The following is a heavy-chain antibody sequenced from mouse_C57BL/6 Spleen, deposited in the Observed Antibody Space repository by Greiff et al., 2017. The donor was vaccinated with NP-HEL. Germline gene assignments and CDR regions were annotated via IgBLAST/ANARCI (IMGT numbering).Heavy chain of an antibody. V-gene: IGHV1-55*01. CDR3: ARKVDDSVTYWYIEV. D-gene: IGHD2-12*01. CDR1: GYTFTSYW. CDR2: IYPGSGST. Sequence: QVQLQQPGAELVKPGASVKMSCKASGYTFTSYWITWVKQRPGQGLEWIGDIYPGSGSTNYNEKFKSKATLTVDTSSSTAYMQLSRLTSEDSAVYYCARKVDDSVTYWYIEVWGTGTTVTVSS. J-gene: IGHJ1*03.